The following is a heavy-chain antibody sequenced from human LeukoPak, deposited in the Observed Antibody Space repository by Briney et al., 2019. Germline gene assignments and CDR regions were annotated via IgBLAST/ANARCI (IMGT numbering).Heavy chain of an antibody. J-gene: IGHJ5*02. Sequence: SVKVSCKASGGTFSSYAISWVRQAPGQGLEWMGRIIPILGIANYAQKFQGRVTMTRDTSISTAYMELSRLRSDDTAVYYCARAGIAAAGRENWFDPWGQGTLVTVSS. D-gene: IGHD6-13*01. V-gene: IGHV1-69*04. CDR1: GGTFSSYA. CDR3: ARAGIAAAGRENWFDP. CDR2: IIPILGIA.